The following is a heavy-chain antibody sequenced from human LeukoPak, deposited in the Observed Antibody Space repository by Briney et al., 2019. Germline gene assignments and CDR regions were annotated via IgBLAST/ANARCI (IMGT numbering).Heavy chain of an antibody. Sequence: PGGSLRLSCAASGFTFSSYGMHWVRQAPGKGLEWVAVISYDGSNKYYADSVKGRFTISRDNSKNTLYLQMNSLRAEDTAVYYCAKSVDTAMVRSAFDIWGQGTMVTVSS. CDR1: GFTFSSYG. CDR3: AKSVDTAMVRSAFDI. CDR2: ISYDGSNK. J-gene: IGHJ3*02. V-gene: IGHV3-30*18. D-gene: IGHD5-18*01.